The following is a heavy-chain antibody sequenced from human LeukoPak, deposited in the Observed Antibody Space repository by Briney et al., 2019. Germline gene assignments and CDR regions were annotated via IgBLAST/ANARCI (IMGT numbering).Heavy chain of an antibody. V-gene: IGHV3-53*01. J-gene: IGHJ4*02. CDR3: AKVDYGDFETLDY. CDR1: GFTVSSNY. D-gene: IGHD4-17*01. Sequence: GGSLRLSCAASGFTVSSNYMSWVRQAPGKGLEWVSVIYSGGSTYYADSVKGRFTISRDNSKNTLYLQMNSLRAEDTAVYYCAKVDYGDFETLDYWGQGTLVTVSS. CDR2: IYSGGST.